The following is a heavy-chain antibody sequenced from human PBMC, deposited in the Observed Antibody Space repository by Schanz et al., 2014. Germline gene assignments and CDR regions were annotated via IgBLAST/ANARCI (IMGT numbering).Heavy chain of an antibody. V-gene: IGHV3-30-3*01. CDR1: GFTFNSYA. D-gene: IGHD5-12*01. CDR3: AGAVATIRADAFDI. J-gene: IGHJ3*02. CDR2: ISYDGNTK. Sequence: QVQLVESGGGVVQPGGSLRLSCAASGFTFNSYAFHWVRQAPGKGLEWVALISYDGNTKYYADSVKGRFTISRDNAKNSLYRQMNSLRAEDTAVYYCAGAVATIRADAFDIWGQGTMVAVSS.